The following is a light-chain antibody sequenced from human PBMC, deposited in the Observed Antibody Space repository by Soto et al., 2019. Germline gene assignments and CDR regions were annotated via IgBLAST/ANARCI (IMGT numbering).Light chain of an antibody. CDR2: GTS. CDR1: QRVSSSY. Sequence: VLTQDPGTLSLSPGERPSLSCRASQRVSSSYMAWYQQKPGQAPXLLIYGTSSRATGIPDRFRGSASGTDSPPTISSLQSEDSAVDYCQQYNNLGTFGQGTKVDIK. J-gene: IGKJ1*01. V-gene: IGKV3-20*01. CDR3: QQYNNLGT.